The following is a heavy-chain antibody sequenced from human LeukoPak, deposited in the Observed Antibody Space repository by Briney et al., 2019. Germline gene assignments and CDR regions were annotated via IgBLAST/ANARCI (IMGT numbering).Heavy chain of an antibody. Sequence: GESLKISCKGSGYSFTSYWIAWVRQMPRKGLEWMGIIYPGDSDTRYSPSFQGQVTISADKSISTAYLQWSSLKASDTAMYYCARQVDTAMVPYFDYWGQGTLVTVSS. CDR3: ARQVDTAMVPYFDY. V-gene: IGHV5-51*01. CDR2: IYPGDSDT. CDR1: GYSFTSYW. J-gene: IGHJ4*02. D-gene: IGHD5-18*01.